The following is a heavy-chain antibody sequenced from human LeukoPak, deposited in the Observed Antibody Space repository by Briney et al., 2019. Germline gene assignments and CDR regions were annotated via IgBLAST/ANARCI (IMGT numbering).Heavy chain of an antibody. Sequence: ASVKVSCKASGYTFTNYYMHWVRQAPGQGLEWMGLINPSGGSTSYAQKFQGRVTMTRDTSTSTVYMKLSSLRSEDTAVYYCARDRVDNYGDSSIGYWGQGTLVTVSS. D-gene: IGHD4-17*01. CDR2: INPSGGST. V-gene: IGHV1-46*01. J-gene: IGHJ4*02. CDR1: GYTFTNYY. CDR3: ARDRVDNYGDSSIGY.